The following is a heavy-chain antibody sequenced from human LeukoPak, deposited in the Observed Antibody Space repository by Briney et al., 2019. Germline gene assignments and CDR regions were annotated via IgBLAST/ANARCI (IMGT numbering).Heavy chain of an antibody. CDR1: GFTVSSNY. V-gene: IGHV3-53*01. CDR3: ARAQYCSGGSCYSPLDY. J-gene: IGHJ4*02. CDR2: IYSGGNT. D-gene: IGHD2-15*01. Sequence: TGGSLRLSCAASGFTVSSNYMSWVRQAPGKGLEWTSLIYSGGNTYYADSVKGRFTISRDNSKNTLYLQMNYLRAGDTAVYYCARAQYCSGGSCYSPLDYWGQGTLVTVSS.